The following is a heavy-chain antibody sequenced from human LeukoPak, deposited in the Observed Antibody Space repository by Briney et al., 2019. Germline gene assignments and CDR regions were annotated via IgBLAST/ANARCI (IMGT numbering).Heavy chain of an antibody. CDR3: ARDPEDGDPV. D-gene: IGHD4-17*01. CDR2: ITSSGSIT. J-gene: IGHJ4*02. Sequence: GGSLRLSCTASGFTFSDHYMSWFRPSPGKGLEWLSYITSSGSITDYADSVKGRFTISRDNAKNTMFLQMNSLRPEDTAVYYCARDPEDGDPVWGQGTLVTVSS. V-gene: IGHV3-11*01. CDR1: GFTFSDHY.